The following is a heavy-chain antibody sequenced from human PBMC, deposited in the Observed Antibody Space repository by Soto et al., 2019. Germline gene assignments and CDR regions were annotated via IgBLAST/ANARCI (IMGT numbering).Heavy chain of an antibody. CDR2: INPGNGDT. CDR3: ARTDCSSTSCDNYYYYGMDV. CDR1: GYSFTKYC. Sequence: QVPLVQSGTEVKKPGASVKVSCKTSGYSFTKYCLHWVRQAPGQRLEWMGWINPGNGDTKYSQKFQGRVTITRDTSATTAYMELSRQRYEDSAVFYGARTDCSSTSCDNYYYYGMDVWGQGTPVTVSS. D-gene: IGHD2-2*01. V-gene: IGHV1-3*01. J-gene: IGHJ6*02.